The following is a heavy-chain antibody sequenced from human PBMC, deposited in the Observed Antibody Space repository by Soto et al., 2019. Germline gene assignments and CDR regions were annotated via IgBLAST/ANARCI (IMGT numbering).Heavy chain of an antibody. Sequence: QVQLVESGGGVVQPGTSLRLSCVGSGFTFRSYVIHWVRQAPGKGLEWVALTSYDGSNNFYGDSVKGRFTISRHNSRNTVELTVDSLRFEDTARYYCARWGTTGGLDVWGQGTVVSVSS. J-gene: IGHJ4*02. CDR1: GFTFRSYV. D-gene: IGHD3-16*01. CDR2: TSYDGSNN. CDR3: ARWGTTGGLDV. V-gene: IGHV3-33*05.